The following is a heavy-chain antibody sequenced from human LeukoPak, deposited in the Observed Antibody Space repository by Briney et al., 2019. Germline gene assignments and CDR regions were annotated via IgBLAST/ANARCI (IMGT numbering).Heavy chain of an antibody. CDR1: GFTFSSYA. J-gene: IGHJ4*02. Sequence: PGGSLRLSCAASGFTFSSYAMSWVRQAPGKGLEWVSAISGSGGSTYYADSVKGRFTISRDNSKSTLYLQMNSLRAEDTAVYYCAKDSSVRGVASDYWGQGTLVTVSS. V-gene: IGHV3-23*01. D-gene: IGHD3-10*01. CDR2: ISGSGGST. CDR3: AKDSSVRGVASDY.